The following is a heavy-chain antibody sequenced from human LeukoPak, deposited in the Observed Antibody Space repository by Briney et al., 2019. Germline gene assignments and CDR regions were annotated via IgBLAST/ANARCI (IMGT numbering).Heavy chain of an antibody. D-gene: IGHD2-2*01. CDR1: GFTFSSYA. V-gene: IGHV3-23*01. CDR3: TRGPRKDIVVVPAAVPIVYGMDV. CDR2: ISGSGGST. Sequence: GGSLRLSCAASGFTFSSYAMSWVRQAPGKGLEWVSAISGSGGSTYYADSVKGRFTISRDDSKNTAYLQMNSLKTEDTAVYYCTRGPRKDIVVVPAAVPIVYGMDVWGQGTTVTVSS. J-gene: IGHJ6*02.